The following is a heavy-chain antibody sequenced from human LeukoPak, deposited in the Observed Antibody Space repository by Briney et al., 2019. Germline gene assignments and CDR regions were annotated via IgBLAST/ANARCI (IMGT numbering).Heavy chain of an antibody. Sequence: GGSLRLSCAASGFTFSSYSMTWVRQAPGKGLEWVSSISSSSSYIYYADSVKGRFTISRDNAKNSLYLQMNSLRAEDTAVYYCARALAVATYYFDYWGQGTLVTVSS. CDR2: ISSSSSYI. CDR1: GFTFSSYS. V-gene: IGHV3-21*01. J-gene: IGHJ4*02. D-gene: IGHD6-19*01. CDR3: ARALAVATYYFDY.